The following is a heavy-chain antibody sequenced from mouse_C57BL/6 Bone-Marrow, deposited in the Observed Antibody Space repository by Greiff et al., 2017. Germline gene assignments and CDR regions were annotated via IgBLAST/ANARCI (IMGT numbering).Heavy chain of an antibody. V-gene: IGHV1-19*01. D-gene: IGHD4-1*01. CDR3: AREFPNWKDWYYYAMDY. CDR2: INPYNGGT. CDR1: GYTFTDYY. J-gene: IGHJ4*01. Sequence: EVKLQESGPVLVKPGASVKMSCKASGYTFTDYYMNWVKQSHGKSLEWIGVINPYNGGTSYNQKFKGKATLTVDKSSSTAYMELNSLTSEDSAVSYCAREFPNWKDWYYYAMDYWGQGTSVTVSS.